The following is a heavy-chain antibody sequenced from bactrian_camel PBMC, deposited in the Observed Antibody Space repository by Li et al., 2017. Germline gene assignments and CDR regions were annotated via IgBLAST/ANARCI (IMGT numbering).Heavy chain of an antibody. J-gene: IGHJ4*01. CDR1: GITEGTNC. CDR2: IDTGDGST. Sequence: VQLVESGGGSVQAGGSLRLSCELSGITEGTNCIGWFRQAPGKEREGVAAIDTGDGSTYYLNSVEGRFTISHDNAKNTLYLQMNSLKPEDTDMYYCAAAFVLPNVCGRGSWLGGGQGTQVTVS. D-gene: IGHD3*01. V-gene: IGHV3S54*01. CDR3: AAAFVLPNVCGRGSWLG.